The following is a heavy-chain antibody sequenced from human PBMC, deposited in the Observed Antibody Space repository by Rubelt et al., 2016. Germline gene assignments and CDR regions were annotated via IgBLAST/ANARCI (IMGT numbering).Heavy chain of an antibody. CDR1: GFTFSSYA. D-gene: IGHD2-2*01. J-gene: IGHJ4*02. CDR2: LSGSGCST. CDR3: AGEPQKDCSSTSCFITVDY. V-gene: IGHV3-23*02. Sequence: EVQLLESGGGLVQPGGSLRLSCAASGFTFSSYALSWVRQAPGKGLEWVSPLSGSGCSTYYQDSVKGPFTMSRDNSKNTLVRQRKSRRAEDTAVYYWAGEPQKDCSSTSCFITVDYWGQGTLVTVSS.